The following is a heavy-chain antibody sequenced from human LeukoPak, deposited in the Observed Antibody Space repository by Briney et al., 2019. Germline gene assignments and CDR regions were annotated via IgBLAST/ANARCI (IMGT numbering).Heavy chain of an antibody. Sequence: RPSETLSLTCTVSGGSISSGDYYWSWIRQPPGKGLEWIRYIYYSGSTYYNPSLKSRVTISVDTSKNQFSLKLSSVTAADTAVYYCARGDYYDSSGYYPGVNYWGQGTLVTVSS. D-gene: IGHD3-22*01. V-gene: IGHV4-30-4*08. CDR1: GGSISSGDYY. CDR2: IYYSGST. CDR3: ARGDYYDSSGYYPGVNY. J-gene: IGHJ4*02.